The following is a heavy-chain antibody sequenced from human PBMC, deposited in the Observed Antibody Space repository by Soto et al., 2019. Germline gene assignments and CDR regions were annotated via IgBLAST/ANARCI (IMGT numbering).Heavy chain of an antibody. Sequence: PSDTLSLTCTVSGGSISSGGYYWTWIRQHPGKGLEWIGYNYYSGITYYNPSLKSRVTISLDTSKNQFSLKLSSVTAADTAVYYCTRVWLVRGVRNGNYYYYGMDVWCQGTTLTISS. CDR2: NYYSGIT. CDR1: GGSISSGGYY. J-gene: IGHJ6*02. CDR3: TRVWLVRGVRNGNYYYYGMDV. V-gene: IGHV4-31*03. D-gene: IGHD3-10*01.